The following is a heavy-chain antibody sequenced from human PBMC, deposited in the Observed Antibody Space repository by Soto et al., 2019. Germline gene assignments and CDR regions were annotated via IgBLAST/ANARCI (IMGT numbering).Heavy chain of an antibody. CDR1: GGSFSGYY. V-gene: IGHV4-34*01. CDR2: INHSGST. CDR3: ARGARGYDYVWGSYRYFDY. D-gene: IGHD3-16*02. Sequence: QVQLQQWGAGLLKPSETLSLTCAVYGGSFSGYYWSWIRQPPGKGLEWLGEINHSGSTNYNPSLKSRLTISVDTSKNQFSLKLSYVTAADTAVYYCARGARGYDYVWGSYRYFDYWGQGTLVTVSS. J-gene: IGHJ4*02.